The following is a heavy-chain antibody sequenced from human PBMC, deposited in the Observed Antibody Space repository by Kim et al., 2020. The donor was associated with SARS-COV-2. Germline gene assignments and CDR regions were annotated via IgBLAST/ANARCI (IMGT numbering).Heavy chain of an antibody. CDR3: ARGVEYCDSSGYVEGPDHQ. Sequence: SVKVSCKASGGTFSSYAISWVRQAPGQGLEWMGGIIPIFGTANYAQKFQGRVTITADESTSTAYMELSSLRSEDTAVDYCARGVEYCDSSGYVEGPDHQWGQGTGDSVSS. J-gene: IGHJ4*02. D-gene: IGHD3-22*01. CDR1: GGTFSSYA. CDR2: IIPIFGTA. V-gene: IGHV1-69*13.